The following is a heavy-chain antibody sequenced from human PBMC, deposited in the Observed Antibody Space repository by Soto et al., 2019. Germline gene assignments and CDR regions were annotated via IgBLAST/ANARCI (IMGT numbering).Heavy chain of an antibody. CDR2: ISYNRSNK. CDR3: ARDKVGDIVLVPAAADAFDI. V-gene: IGHV3-21*05. J-gene: IGHJ3*02. CDR1: GFTFSSYS. Sequence: PGGSLRLSCAASGFTFSSYSMNWVRQAPGKGLEWVSYISYNRSNKYYADSVKGRFTISRDNAKNSLYLQMNSLRAEDTAVYYCARDKVGDIVLVPAAADAFDIWGQGTMVTVSS. D-gene: IGHD2-2*01.